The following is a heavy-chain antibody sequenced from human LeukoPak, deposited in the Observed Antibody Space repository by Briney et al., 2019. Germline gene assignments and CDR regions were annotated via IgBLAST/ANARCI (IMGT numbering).Heavy chain of an antibody. D-gene: IGHD1-1*01. CDR3: ASEVQLERRGFDY. J-gene: IGHJ4*02. CDR1: GYTFTSYD. V-gene: IGHV1-8*01. Sequence: GASVKVSCKASGYTFTSYDINWVRQATGQGLEWMGWMNPNRGNTGYAQKFQGRVTMTRNTSISTAYMELSSLRSEDTAVYYCASEVQLERRGFDYWGQGTLVTVSS. CDR2: MNPNRGNT.